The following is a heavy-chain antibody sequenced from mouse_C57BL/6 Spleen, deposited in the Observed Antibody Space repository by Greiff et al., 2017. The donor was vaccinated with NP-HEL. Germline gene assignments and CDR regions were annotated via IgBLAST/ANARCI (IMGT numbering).Heavy chain of an antibody. CDR3: ARGGYYYGSSSYFDV. CDR2: ISDGGSYT. J-gene: IGHJ1*03. CDR1: GFTFSSYA. D-gene: IGHD1-1*01. Sequence: EVKLMESGGGLVKPGGSLNLSCAASGFTFSSYAMSWVRQTPEKRLEWVATISDGGSYTYYPDNVKGRFTISRDNAKNNLYLQMSHLKSEDTAMYYCARGGYYYGSSSYFDVWGTGTTVTVSS. V-gene: IGHV5-4*03.